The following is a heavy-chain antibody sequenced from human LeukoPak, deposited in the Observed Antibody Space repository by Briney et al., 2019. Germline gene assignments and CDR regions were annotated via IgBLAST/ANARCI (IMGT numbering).Heavy chain of an antibody. CDR3: ARSVPDYTRFDY. J-gene: IGHJ4*02. D-gene: IGHD4-11*01. V-gene: IGHV1-69*13. CDR2: ITPIFRTP. CDR1: GGTFSSTT. Sequence: SVKVSCKASGGTFSSTTINWVRQAPGQGLEWMGGITPIFRTPNYAQKFQGRVTITAVESMSTAYMELSSLRSEDTAVYYCARSVPDYTRFDYWGQGALVTVSS.